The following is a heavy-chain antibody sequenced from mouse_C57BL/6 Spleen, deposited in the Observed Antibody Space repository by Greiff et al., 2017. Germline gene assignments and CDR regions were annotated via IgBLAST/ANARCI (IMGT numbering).Heavy chain of an antibody. CDR1: GYTFTSYW. D-gene: IGHD1-1*01. CDR3: ARRHYYGSSWFAY. Sequence: QVQLQQPGAELVKPGASVKLSCKASGYTFTSYWMHWVKQRPGQGLEWIGMIHPNSGSTNYNETFKSKATLTVDKSSSTAYMQLSSLTSEDSAVYYCARRHYYGSSWFAYWGQGTLVTVSA. V-gene: IGHV1-64*01. CDR2: IHPNSGST. J-gene: IGHJ3*01.